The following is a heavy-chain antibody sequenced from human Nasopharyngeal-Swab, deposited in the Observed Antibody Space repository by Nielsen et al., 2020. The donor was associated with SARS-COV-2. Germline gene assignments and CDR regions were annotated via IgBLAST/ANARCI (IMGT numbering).Heavy chain of an antibody. CDR3: ARASGSSWDFDY. V-gene: IGHV3-7*03. J-gene: IGHJ4*02. CDR2: IKQDGSEK. Sequence: GEPLKISCAASGFTFSSYWMSWVRQAPGKGLEWVANIKQDGSEKYYVDSVKGRFTISRDNAKNSLYLQMNSLRAEDTAVYYCARASGSSWDFDYWGQGTLVTVSS. D-gene: IGHD6-13*01. CDR1: GFTFSSYW.